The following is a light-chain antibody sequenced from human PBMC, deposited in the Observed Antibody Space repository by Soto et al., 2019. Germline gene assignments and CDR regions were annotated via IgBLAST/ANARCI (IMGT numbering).Light chain of an antibody. CDR1: SFSITSNY. CDR3: QSYDATNQV. CDR2: EDN. J-gene: IGLJ3*02. Sequence: NFMLTQPHSVSESPGKTVIISCTRRSFSITSNYVQWYQQRPGSSPATVIYEDNQRPSGVPDRFSGSIDSSSNSASLTISGLETEDEADYYCQSYDATNQVFGGGTKVIVL. V-gene: IGLV6-57*01.